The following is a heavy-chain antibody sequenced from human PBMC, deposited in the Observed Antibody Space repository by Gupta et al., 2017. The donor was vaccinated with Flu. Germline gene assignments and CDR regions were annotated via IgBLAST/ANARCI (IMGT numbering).Heavy chain of an antibody. CDR1: GGSFSGYS. D-gene: IGHD2-15*01. J-gene: IGHJ4*02. V-gene: IGHV4-34*01. CDR2: INHSGST. Sequence: QVQLQQWGAGLLKPSETLSLTCAVYGGSFSGYSWSWIRQPPGKGLEWIGEINHSGSTNYNPSLKSRVTISVDTSKNQFSLKLSSVTAADTAVYYCARGEVVTKTGFDYWGQGTLVTVAS. CDR3: ARGEVVTKTGFDY.